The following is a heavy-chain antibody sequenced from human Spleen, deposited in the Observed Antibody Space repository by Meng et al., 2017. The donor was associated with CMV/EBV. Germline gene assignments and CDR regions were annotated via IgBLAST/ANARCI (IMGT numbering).Heavy chain of an antibody. CDR3: ARDLRNLVGAILYHDAFDI. D-gene: IGHD1-26*01. J-gene: IGHJ3*02. CDR2: ISSSGSTI. V-gene: IGHV3-11*01. Sequence: GESLKISCAASGFTFSDYYMSWIRQAPGKGLEWVSYISSSGSTIYYADSVKGRFTISRDNAKNSLYLQMNSLRAEDTAVYYCARDLRNLVGAILYHDAFDIWGQGTMVTVSS. CDR1: GFTFSDYY.